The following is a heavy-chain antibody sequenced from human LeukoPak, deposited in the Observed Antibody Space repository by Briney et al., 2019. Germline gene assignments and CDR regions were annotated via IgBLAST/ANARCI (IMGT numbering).Heavy chain of an antibody. CDR2: ISYDGSNK. V-gene: IGHV3-30*18. D-gene: IGHD3-3*01. CDR3: AKDRVLRFLEWIGVFDY. CDR1: GFTFSSYG. Sequence: GGSLRLSCAASGFTFSSYGMHWVRQAPGQGLEWVAVISYDGSNKYYADSVKGRFTISRDNSKNTLYLQMNSLRAEDTAVYYCAKDRVLRFLEWIGVFDYWGQGTLVTVSS. J-gene: IGHJ4*02.